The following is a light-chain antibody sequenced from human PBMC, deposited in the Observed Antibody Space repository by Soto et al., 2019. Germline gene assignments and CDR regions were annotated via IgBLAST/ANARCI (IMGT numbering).Light chain of an antibody. J-gene: IGKJ5*01. Sequence: IQLTQFHSSLSASVGDRVTITCRASQGVSSHLAWHQQKPGKAPKLLIYEVSTLQSGVPSRFSGSGSGTDFTLTISSLQPEDFATYYCQHLNSYPITFCQGTRLEVK. CDR3: QHLNSYPIT. CDR1: QGVSSH. CDR2: EVS. V-gene: IGKV1-9*01.